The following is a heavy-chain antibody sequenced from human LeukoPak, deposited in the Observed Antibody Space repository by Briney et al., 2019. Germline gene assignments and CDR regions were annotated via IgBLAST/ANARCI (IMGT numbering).Heavy chain of an antibody. Sequence: KSGGSLRLSCAASGFTFSSYSMNWVRQAPGKGLEWVSSISSSSSYIYYADSVKGRFTISRDNAKNSLYLQMNSLRAEDTAVYYCARDKLVGATDYWGQGTLVTVSS. CDR2: ISSSSSYI. CDR1: GFTFSSYS. D-gene: IGHD1-26*01. V-gene: IGHV3-21*01. CDR3: ARDKLVGATDY. J-gene: IGHJ4*02.